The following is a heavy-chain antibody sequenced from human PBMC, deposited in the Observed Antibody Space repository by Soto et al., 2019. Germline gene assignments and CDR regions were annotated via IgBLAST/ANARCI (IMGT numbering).Heavy chain of an antibody. CDR3: ARIQVYYDILTGYDNWFDP. V-gene: IGHV2-26*01. Sequence: SVPTLVNPTDTLTLTGTVSGCSLSNARMGVSWIRQPPGKALEWLAHIFSNDEKSYSTSLKSRLTISKDTSKSQVVLTMTNMDPVDTATYYCARIQVYYDILTGYDNWFDPWGQGTLVTVSS. CDR2: IFSNDEK. D-gene: IGHD3-9*01. J-gene: IGHJ5*02. CDR1: GCSLSNARMG.